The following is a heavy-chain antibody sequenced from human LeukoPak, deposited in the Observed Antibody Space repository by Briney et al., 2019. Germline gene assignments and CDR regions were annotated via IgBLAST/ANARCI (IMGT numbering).Heavy chain of an antibody. V-gene: IGHV3-48*02. Sequence: GGSLRLSCAASGFTFSTYNMNSVRQAPGKGLELVSYISSSSTTIYNADSVKGRFNISRDNAKNSLYLQMDSLRDEDTAVYYCARVWSGQQLVLGDYWGQGALVTVSS. D-gene: IGHD6-13*01. CDR1: GFTFSTYN. CDR3: ARVWSGQQLVLGDY. J-gene: IGHJ4*02. CDR2: ISSSSTTI.